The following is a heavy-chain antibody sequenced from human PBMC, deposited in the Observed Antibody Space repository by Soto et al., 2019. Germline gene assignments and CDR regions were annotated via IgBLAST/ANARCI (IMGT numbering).Heavy chain of an antibody. CDR3: ARDQVVVNMDV. V-gene: IGHV3-21*01. D-gene: IGHD2-15*01. J-gene: IGHJ6*03. CDR2: ISSSSGYI. CDR1: GFTVSSNY. Sequence: KPGGSLRLSCAASGFTVSSNYMSWVRQAPGKGLEWVSSISSSSGYIYYADSVKGRFTISRDNAKNSLYLQMNSLRAEDTAVYYCARDQVVVNMDVWGKGTTVTVSS.